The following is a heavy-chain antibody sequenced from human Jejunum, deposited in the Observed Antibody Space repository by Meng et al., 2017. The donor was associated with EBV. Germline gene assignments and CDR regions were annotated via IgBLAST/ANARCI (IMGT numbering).Heavy chain of an antibody. Sequence: QVQLQESCPGLVKPSDTLSLTCAVSGYSMSNSTWWGWIRQPPGKGLEWIGYIYYTGTTYYNPSLKSRVTMSIDTSKNHFSLKLTSVTTMDTAVYYCAKRMPGTGFEYWGQGTLVTVSS. CDR1: GYSMSNSTW. V-gene: IGHV4-28*01. CDR3: AKRMPGTGFEY. CDR2: IYYTGTT. D-gene: IGHD1-1*01. J-gene: IGHJ4*02.